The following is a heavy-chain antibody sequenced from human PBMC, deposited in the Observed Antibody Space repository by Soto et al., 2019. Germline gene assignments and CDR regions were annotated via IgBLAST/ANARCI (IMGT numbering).Heavy chain of an antibody. CDR2: IYNSGST. D-gene: IGHD3-10*01. CDR1: GGSISSGDYY. J-gene: IGHJ4*02. Sequence: SETLSLTCTVSGGSISSGDYYWSWIRQPPGKGLEWIGYIYNSGSTYYSPSLKSRVTISVDRSKNQFSLKLSSVTAADTAVYYCARGDYGSGSYYNWYYFDYWGQGTLVTVSS. V-gene: IGHV4-30-4*01. CDR3: ARGDYGSGSYYNWYYFDY.